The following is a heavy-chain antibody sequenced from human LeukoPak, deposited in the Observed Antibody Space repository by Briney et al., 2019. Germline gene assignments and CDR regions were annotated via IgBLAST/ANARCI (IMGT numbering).Heavy chain of an antibody. D-gene: IGHD6-19*01. CDR3: AATMEGAVAGILGHDY. Sequence: SVKVSCKASGFTFTSSAVQWVRQARGQRLEWIGWIVVGSGNTNYAQKFQERVTITRDMSTSTAYMELSSLRSEDTAVYYCAATMEGAVAGILGHDYWGQGTLVTVSS. J-gene: IGHJ4*02. CDR1: GFTFTSSA. CDR2: IVVGSGNT. V-gene: IGHV1-58*01.